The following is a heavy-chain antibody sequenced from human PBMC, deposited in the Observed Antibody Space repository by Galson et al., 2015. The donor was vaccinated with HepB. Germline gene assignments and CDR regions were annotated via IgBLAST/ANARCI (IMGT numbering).Heavy chain of an antibody. V-gene: IGHV1-69*01. D-gene: IGHD4-17*01. Sequence: WVRQAPGQGLEWMGGIIPIFGTANYAQKFQGRVTITADESTSTAYMELSSLRSEDTAVYYCARGLMTTVITDWFDPWGQGTLVTVSS. J-gene: IGHJ5*02. CDR2: IIPIFGTA. CDR3: ARGLMTTVITDWFDP.